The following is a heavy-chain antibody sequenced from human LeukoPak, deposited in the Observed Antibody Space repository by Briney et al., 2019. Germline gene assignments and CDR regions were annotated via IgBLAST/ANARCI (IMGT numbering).Heavy chain of an antibody. CDR1: GFTFSSYG. Sequence: GGSLRLSCAASGFTFSSYGMHWVRQAPGKGLEWVAVIWYDGSNKYYADSVKGRFTISRDNSKNTLYLQMNSLRAEDTAVYYCAREGCSSTSCFYYYYYYMDVWGKGTTVTVSS. J-gene: IGHJ6*03. CDR2: IWYDGSNK. CDR3: AREGCSSTSCFYYYYYYMDV. D-gene: IGHD2-2*01. V-gene: IGHV3-33*01.